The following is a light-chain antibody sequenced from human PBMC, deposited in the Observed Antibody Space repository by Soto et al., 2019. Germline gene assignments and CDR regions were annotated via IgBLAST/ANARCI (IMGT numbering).Light chain of an antibody. Sequence: QSVLTQPPSASGSPGQAVTISCTGTSRDIGGYDFVSWYQVRPGEAPQLIIYNVNGRPSGVPRRFSASKSGNTASLTVSGLQAVDEAAYCCNSYSDTNISVFGTGPKVTVL. J-gene: IGLJ1*01. CDR2: NVN. V-gene: IGLV2-8*01. CDR3: NSYSDTNISV. CDR1: SRDIGGYDF.